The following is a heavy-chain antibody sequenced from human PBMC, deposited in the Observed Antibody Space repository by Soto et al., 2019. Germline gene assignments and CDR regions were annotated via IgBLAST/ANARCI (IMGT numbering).Heavy chain of an antibody. D-gene: IGHD3-16*02. CDR1: GFTFSDYY. J-gene: IGHJ4*02. V-gene: IGHV3-11*01. Sequence: KPGGSLRLSCAASGFTFSDYYMSWIRQAPGKGLEWVSYISSSGSTIYYADSVKGRFTISRDNAKNSLYLQMNSLRAEDTAVYYCARTRRDYDYVWGSYRALVWGQGTLVTVSS. CDR3: ARTRRDYDYVWGSYRALV. CDR2: ISSSGSTI.